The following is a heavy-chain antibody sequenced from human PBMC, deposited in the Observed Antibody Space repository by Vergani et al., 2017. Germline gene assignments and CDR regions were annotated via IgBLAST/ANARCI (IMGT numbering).Heavy chain of an antibody. CDR1: GGTFSSYA. CDR3: ARDRNIAAAGSYYFDY. D-gene: IGHD6-13*01. Sequence: QVQLVQSGAEVKKPGSSVKVSCKASGGTFSSYAISWVRQAPGQGLEWMGGIIPIFGTANYAQKFQGRVTITADESTSTAYMELSSLRSEDTAVYYCARDRNIAAAGSYYFDYWGQGTLVTVSS. V-gene: IGHV1-69*01. CDR2: IIPIFGTA. J-gene: IGHJ4*02.